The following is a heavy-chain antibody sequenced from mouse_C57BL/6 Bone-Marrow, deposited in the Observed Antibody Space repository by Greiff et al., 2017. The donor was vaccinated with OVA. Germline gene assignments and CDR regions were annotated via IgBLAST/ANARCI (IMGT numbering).Heavy chain of an antibody. J-gene: IGHJ2*01. D-gene: IGHD2-3*01. CDR1: GYAFTTYL. CDR2: INPGSGGT. CDR3: ARGGLLRDY. Sequence: VQLQQSGAELVRPGTSVKVSCKASGYAFTTYLIEWVKQRPGQGLEWIGVINPGSGGTTYNEQLKGQATLTADKSSRTAYMQLSSRTFEDSAVDFCARGGLLRDYWGQGTTLTVSS. V-gene: IGHV1-54*01.